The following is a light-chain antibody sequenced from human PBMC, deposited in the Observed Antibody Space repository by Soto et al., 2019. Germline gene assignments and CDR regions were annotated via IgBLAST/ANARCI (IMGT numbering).Light chain of an antibody. Sequence: DIQMTQSPSSLSASVGDRVTITCRASQSISSYLNWYQQKPGKDPKLLIYAASSLQSGVPSRFSGSGSGTGFTLTISSLQPEEFATYYCQQSYSTPPMYTFGQGTKLEIK. J-gene: IGKJ2*01. CDR2: AAS. CDR3: QQSYSTPPMYT. CDR1: QSISSY. V-gene: IGKV1-39*01.